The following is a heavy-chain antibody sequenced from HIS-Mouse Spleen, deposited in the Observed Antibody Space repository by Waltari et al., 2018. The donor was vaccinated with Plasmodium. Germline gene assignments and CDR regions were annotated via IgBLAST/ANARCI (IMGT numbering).Heavy chain of an antibody. Sequence: QLQLQESGPGLVKPSETLSLTCTVYGGSIRSLHYYWGWIRQPPGQGLELSGSIYYSGSTYYNPSLKSRVTISVDTSKNQFSLKLSSVTAADTAVYYCASLPRVEEVTTPFYYYYYGMDVWGQGTTVTVSS. CDR2: IYYSGST. CDR3: ASLPRVEEVTTPFYYYYYGMDV. D-gene: IGHD4-4*01. J-gene: IGHJ6*02. CDR1: GGSIRSLHYY. V-gene: IGHV4-39*01.